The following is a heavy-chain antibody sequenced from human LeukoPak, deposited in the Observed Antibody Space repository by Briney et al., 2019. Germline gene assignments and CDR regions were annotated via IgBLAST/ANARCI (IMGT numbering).Heavy chain of an antibody. Sequence: GGSLRLSCAASGFTFSSYAMSWVRQAPGKGQEWVSAISGSGGSTYYADSVKGRFTISRDNSKNTLYLQMNSLRAEDTAVYYCAKDEMATIAFFDYWGQGTLVTVSS. J-gene: IGHJ4*02. V-gene: IGHV3-23*01. D-gene: IGHD5-24*01. CDR3: AKDEMATIAFFDY. CDR1: GFTFSSYA. CDR2: ISGSGGST.